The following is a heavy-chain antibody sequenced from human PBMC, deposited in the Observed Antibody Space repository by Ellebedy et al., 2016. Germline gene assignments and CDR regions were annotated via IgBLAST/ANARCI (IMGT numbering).Heavy chain of an antibody. Sequence: GESLKISCAASGFKFHEYTMHWFRQTPGKGLEWVSLISWNGGSTYYADSVKGRFTISRDKSRNSLYLQMDTLRTEDTALYYCAKDRYDFWSGYYFTDYWGQGTLVTVSS. CDR1: GFKFHEYT. CDR2: ISWNGGST. J-gene: IGHJ4*02. CDR3: AKDRYDFWSGYYFTDY. D-gene: IGHD3-3*01. V-gene: IGHV3-43*01.